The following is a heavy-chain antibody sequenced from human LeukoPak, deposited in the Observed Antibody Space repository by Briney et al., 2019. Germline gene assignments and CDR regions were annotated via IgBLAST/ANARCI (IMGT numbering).Heavy chain of an antibody. CDR1: GYTFTGHY. D-gene: IGHD3-16*01. CDR3: ARTLYIASAPGGFDY. Sequence: GASVKVSCKASGYTFTGHYIHWVRQAPGQGLEWMGRINPKNAATNYAQKFQGRVTMTRDTSTGTVYMEVNALRSDDTAVYYCARTLYIASAPGGFDYWGQGTLVTVSS. V-gene: IGHV1-2*06. J-gene: IGHJ4*02. CDR2: INPKNAAT.